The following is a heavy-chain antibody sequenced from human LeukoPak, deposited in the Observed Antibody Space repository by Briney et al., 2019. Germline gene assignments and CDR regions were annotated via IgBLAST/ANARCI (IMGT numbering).Heavy chain of an antibody. J-gene: IGHJ5*02. D-gene: IGHD4-17*01. Sequence: PGGSLRLSRTISGFNLDDYPLHWVRQVPGKGLEWVSLISANGLTTYYADSVKGRFTISRDSGNRSLYLQMNSLRTDDTGFYYCAALEYGDPKWFDPWGQGTPVTISS. CDR3: AALEYGDPKWFDP. CDR2: ISANGLTT. CDR1: GFNLDDYP. V-gene: IGHV3-43*02.